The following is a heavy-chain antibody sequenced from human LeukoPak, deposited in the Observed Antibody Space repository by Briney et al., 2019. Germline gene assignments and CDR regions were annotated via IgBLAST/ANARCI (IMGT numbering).Heavy chain of an antibody. V-gene: IGHV3-48*03. Sequence: AGSLRLSCAASGFTFSSYEMNWVRQAPGKGLEWVSYISSSGSTIYYADSVKGRFTISRDNAKNSLYLQMNSLRAEDTAVYYCARESYYYDSSGFAIWGQGTLVTVSS. CDR1: GFTFSSYE. D-gene: IGHD3-22*01. CDR2: ISSSGSTI. J-gene: IGHJ4*02. CDR3: ARESYYYDSSGFAI.